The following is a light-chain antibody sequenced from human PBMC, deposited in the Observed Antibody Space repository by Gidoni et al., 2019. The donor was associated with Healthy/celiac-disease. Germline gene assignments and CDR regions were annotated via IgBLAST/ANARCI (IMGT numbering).Light chain of an antibody. J-gene: IGKJ1*01. V-gene: IGKV3-15*01. CDR1: QSVNSN. Sequence: ELVMTQSPATLSVSPGERATLSYRASQSVNSNLAWYQQKPGQAPRLLIYGASTRATGIPARFSGSGSGTEFTLTISSLQSEDFAVYYCQQYNNWPLTFGQGTKVEIK. CDR2: GAS. CDR3: QQYNNWPLT.